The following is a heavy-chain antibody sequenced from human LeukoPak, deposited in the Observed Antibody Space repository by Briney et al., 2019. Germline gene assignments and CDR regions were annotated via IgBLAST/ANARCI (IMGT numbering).Heavy chain of an antibody. Sequence: GGSLRLSCAASGSTFSSYAMSWVRQAPGKGLEWVSAISGSGGSTYYADSVKGRFTISRDNSKNTLYLQMNSLRAEDTAVYYCAKGDVLRFHLPVDPWGQGTLVTVSS. J-gene: IGHJ5*02. CDR1: GSTFSSYA. CDR3: AKGDVLRFHLPVDP. D-gene: IGHD3-3*01. V-gene: IGHV3-23*01. CDR2: ISGSGGST.